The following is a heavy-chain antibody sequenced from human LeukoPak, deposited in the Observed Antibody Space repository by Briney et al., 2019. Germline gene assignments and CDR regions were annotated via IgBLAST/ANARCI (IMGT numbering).Heavy chain of an antibody. J-gene: IGHJ4*02. CDR2: IHTSGTT. Sequence: SETLSLTCAVSGASITSGSYYWCWTRQPAGRGLEWIVRIHTSGTTNYNPSLKSRITISADTSKNQFSLKLTSVTAADTAVYYCARDGDYGDYEYWGQGTLVTVSS. V-gene: IGHV4-61*02. CDR1: GASITSGSYY. D-gene: IGHD4-17*01. CDR3: ARDGDYGDYEY.